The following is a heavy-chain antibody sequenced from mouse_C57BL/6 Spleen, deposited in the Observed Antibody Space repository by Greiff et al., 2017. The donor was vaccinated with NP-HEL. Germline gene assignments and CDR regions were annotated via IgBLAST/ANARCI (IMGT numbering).Heavy chain of an antibody. CDR1: GFNIKDYY. J-gene: IGHJ4*01. CDR2: IDPEDGET. CDR3: ARRRLRPYAMDY. V-gene: IGHV14-2*01. D-gene: IGHD2-4*01. Sequence: EVMLVESGAELVKPGASVKLSCTASGFNIKDYYMHWVKQRTEQGLEWIGRIDPEDGETKYAPKFQGKATITADRSSNTAYLQLSSLTSEDTAVYYCARRRLRPYAMDYWGQGTSVTVSS.